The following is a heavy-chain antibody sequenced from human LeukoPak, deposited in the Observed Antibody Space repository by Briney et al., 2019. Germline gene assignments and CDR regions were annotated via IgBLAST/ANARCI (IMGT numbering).Heavy chain of an antibody. CDR3: ARLSAMVRGPEDISYFEY. J-gene: IGHJ4*02. D-gene: IGHD3-10*01. CDR1: GFSFSTYW. CDR2: IRQDGSEK. Sequence: PGESLRLSCETSGFSFSTYWMSWVRQAPGKGLEWVANIRQDGSEKYYADSVKGRFTISRDIAKQSVFLQMNSLRAEDTALYYCARLSAMVRGPEDISYFEYWGLGTLVTVSS. V-gene: IGHV3-7*01.